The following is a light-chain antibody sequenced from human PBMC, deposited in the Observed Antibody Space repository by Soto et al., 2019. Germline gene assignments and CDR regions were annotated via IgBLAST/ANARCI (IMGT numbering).Light chain of an antibody. J-gene: IGKJ2*01. Sequence: ETVLTQSPGTLSLSPGETAIVSCRASQSLANSRLAWYRQKPGQAPRLLIYDVSRRATGIPDRFSGSGSETDFTLTISRLEPEDFAVYYCQQYGSSREYTFGQGTKVDIK. CDR2: DVS. CDR1: QSLANSR. V-gene: IGKV3-20*01. CDR3: QQYGSSREYT.